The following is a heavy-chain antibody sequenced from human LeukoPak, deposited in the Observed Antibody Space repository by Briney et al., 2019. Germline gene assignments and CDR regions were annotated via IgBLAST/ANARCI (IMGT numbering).Heavy chain of an antibody. CDR2: ISSSSSTI. CDR3: ARGELLHRY. D-gene: IGHD1-26*01. V-gene: IGHV3-48*04. CDR1: GFTFSSYS. Sequence: GGSLRLSCAASGFTFSSYSMNWVRQAPGKGLEWVSYISSSSSTIYYADSVKGRFTISRDNAKNSLYLQMNSLRAEDTAVYYCARGELLHRYWGQGTLVTVSS. J-gene: IGHJ4*02.